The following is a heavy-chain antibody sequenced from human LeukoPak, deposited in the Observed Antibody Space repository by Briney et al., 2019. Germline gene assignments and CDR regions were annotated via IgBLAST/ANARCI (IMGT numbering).Heavy chain of an antibody. V-gene: IGHV3-48*03. CDR3: ARTSSGYYYGFDY. CDR1: GFTFSSYE. D-gene: IGHD3-22*01. CDR2: ISSSGSTI. J-gene: IGHJ4*02. Sequence: PGGSLRLSCAASGFTFSSYEMNWVRQAPGKGLEWVSYISSSGSTIYYADSVKGRFTISRDNAKNSLYLQMNSLRAEDTAVYYCARTSSGYYYGFDYWGQGTLVTVSP.